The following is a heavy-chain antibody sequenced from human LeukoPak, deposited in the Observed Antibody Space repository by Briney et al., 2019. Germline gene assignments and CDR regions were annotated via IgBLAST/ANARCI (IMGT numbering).Heavy chain of an antibody. Sequence: SETLSLICTVSGGSISSYYWSWIRQPPGKGLEWIGYIYYSGSTNYNPSLKSRVTISVDTSKNQFSLKLSSVTAADTAVYYCARSGDSSGYYYSSLDYWGQGTLVTVSS. CDR2: IYYSGST. D-gene: IGHD3-22*01. CDR3: ARSGDSSGYYYSSLDY. V-gene: IGHV4-59*01. CDR1: GGSISSYY. J-gene: IGHJ4*02.